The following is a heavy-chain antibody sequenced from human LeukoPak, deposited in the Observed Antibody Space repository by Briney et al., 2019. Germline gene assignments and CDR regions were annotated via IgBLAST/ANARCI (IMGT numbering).Heavy chain of an antibody. CDR3: AREGYNYGLSYSYHFDY. Sequence: GGSLRLSCAASGFTFSSYAMHWVRQAPGKGLEWVAVISYDGSNKYYADPVKGRFTISRDNSKNTLYLQMNSLRPEDTAVYYCAREGYNYGLSYSYHFDYWGQGVLVTVSS. CDR1: GFTFSSYA. J-gene: IGHJ4*02. D-gene: IGHD5-18*01. V-gene: IGHV3-30-3*01. CDR2: ISYDGSNK.